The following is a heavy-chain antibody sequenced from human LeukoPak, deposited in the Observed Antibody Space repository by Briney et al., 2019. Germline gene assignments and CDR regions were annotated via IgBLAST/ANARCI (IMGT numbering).Heavy chain of an antibody. Sequence: SETLSLTCAVYGGSFSGYYWSWIRQPPGKGLEWIGEINHSGSTNYNPSLKSRVTISVDTSKNQFSLKLSSVTATDTAVYYCARQAYGYSVYWGQGTLVTVSS. CDR3: ARQAYGYSVY. CDR2: INHSGST. CDR1: GGSFSGYY. J-gene: IGHJ4*02. D-gene: IGHD2-21*01. V-gene: IGHV4-34*01.